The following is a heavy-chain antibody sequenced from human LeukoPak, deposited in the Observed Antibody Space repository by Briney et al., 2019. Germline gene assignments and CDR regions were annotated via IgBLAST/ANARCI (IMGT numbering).Heavy chain of an antibody. CDR3: ARRLGRSFDY. CDR2: INIGNGNT. J-gene: IGHJ4*02. D-gene: IGHD2-21*01. V-gene: IGHV1-3*04. Sequence: ASVTVSCKASGYTFINHAIHWVRQAPGQRLEWMGWINIGNGNTKYSRNFQGRITITRDTSATTAYMDLSSLRSEDTAMYYCARRLGRSFDYWGQGTLVTVSS. CDR1: GYTFINHA.